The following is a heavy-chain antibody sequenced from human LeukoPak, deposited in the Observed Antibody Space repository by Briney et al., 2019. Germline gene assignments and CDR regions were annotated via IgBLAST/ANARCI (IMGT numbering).Heavy chain of an antibody. J-gene: IGHJ3*02. CDR3: ARSAYTNGWYAFDI. D-gene: IGHD6-19*01. Sequence: SVKVSCKASGGIFSSYAISWVRQAPGQGLEWMGRIIPIFGIANYAQKFQGRVTITADRSTSTAYMELSSLRSEDTAVYYCARSAYTNGWYAFDIWGQGTMVTVSS. V-gene: IGHV1-69*04. CDR1: GGIFSSYA. CDR2: IIPIFGIA.